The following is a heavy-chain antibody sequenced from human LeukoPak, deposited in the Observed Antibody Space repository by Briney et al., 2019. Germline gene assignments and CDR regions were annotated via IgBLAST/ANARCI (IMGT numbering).Heavy chain of an antibody. V-gene: IGHV3-9*01. CDR1: GFTLDDYA. Sequence: GGSLRLSCAVSGFTLDDYAMHWVRQVPGKGLEWVSGISWNSDSIVQADSVKGRSTISRDNAKNSLYLQMNSLRAEDTALYYCATNGGGDSGYGNFDYWGQGTLVTVSS. CDR2: ISWNSDSI. CDR3: ATNGGGDSGYGNFDY. J-gene: IGHJ4*02. D-gene: IGHD5-12*01.